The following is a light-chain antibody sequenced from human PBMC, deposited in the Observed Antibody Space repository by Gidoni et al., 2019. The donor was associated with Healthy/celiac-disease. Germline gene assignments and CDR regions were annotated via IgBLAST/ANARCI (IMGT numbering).Light chain of an antibody. CDR2: AAS. Sequence: DIQMTQSPSSLSASVGDRVTITCRASQSISSYLNWYQQIPGQAPKLLIYAASSLQSGVPSRFSGSGSGTDFTLTISSLQPEDFATYYCQQSYSTLPFGGGTKVEIK. CDR3: QQSYSTLP. J-gene: IGKJ4*01. V-gene: IGKV1-39*01. CDR1: QSISSY.